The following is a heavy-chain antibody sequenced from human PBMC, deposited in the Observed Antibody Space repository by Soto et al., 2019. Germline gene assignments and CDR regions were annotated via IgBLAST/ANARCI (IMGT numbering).Heavy chain of an antibody. V-gene: IGHV2-5*02. D-gene: IGHD3-22*01. CDR2: IYWDDDK. J-gene: IGHJ5*02. Sequence: QITLKESGPTLVKPTQTLTLTCTFSGFSLSTSGVGVGWIRQPPGKALEWLALIYWDDDKRYSPSLKSRLTITKDTTKNQVVLTMTNMDPVDTATYYCAHRAREVVASNWFDPWGQGTLVTVSS. CDR3: AHRAREVVASNWFDP. CDR1: GFSLSTSGVG.